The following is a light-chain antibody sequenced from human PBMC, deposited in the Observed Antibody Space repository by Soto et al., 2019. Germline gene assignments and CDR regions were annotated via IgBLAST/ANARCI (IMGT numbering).Light chain of an antibody. CDR2: GNI. V-gene: IGLV1-40*01. CDR3: QPYDSSLIYV. Sequence: QSVLTQPPSVSGAPGQRVTISCTGSSSNIGAGYDVHWYQQLPGTAPKLLIYGNINRPSGVPDRFSGSQSGTSASLAITGLQAEDETDYYCQPYDSSLIYVFGTGTKLTVL. CDR1: SSNIGAGYD. J-gene: IGLJ1*01.